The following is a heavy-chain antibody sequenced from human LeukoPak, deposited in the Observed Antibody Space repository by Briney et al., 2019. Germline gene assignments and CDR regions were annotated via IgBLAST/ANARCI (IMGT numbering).Heavy chain of an antibody. Sequence: PGGSLRLSCAASGFTFSSYTMNWVRQAPGKGLEWVSSISSSSSYMYYADSVKGRFTISRDNAKNSLYLQMNSLRAEDTAVHFCATDPNIVGVPVAISVYGMDVWGQGTTVTVSS. V-gene: IGHV3-21*01. CDR1: GFTFSSYT. CDR2: ISSSSSYM. D-gene: IGHD2-2*01. CDR3: ATDPNIVGVPVAISVYGMDV. J-gene: IGHJ6*02.